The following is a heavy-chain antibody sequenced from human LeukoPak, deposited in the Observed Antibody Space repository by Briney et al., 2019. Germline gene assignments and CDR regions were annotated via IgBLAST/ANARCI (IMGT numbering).Heavy chain of an antibody. Sequence: PGGSLRLSCAASGFTFDDYAMHWVRQAPGKGLEWVSGISWNSGSIGYADSVKGRFTISRDNAKNSLYLQMNSLRAEDTALYCCAKDLRLNVLRYFDWIFDYWGQGTLVTVSS. V-gene: IGHV3-9*01. CDR1: GFTFDDYA. CDR2: ISWNSGSI. CDR3: AKDLRLNVLRYFDWIFDY. J-gene: IGHJ4*02. D-gene: IGHD3-9*01.